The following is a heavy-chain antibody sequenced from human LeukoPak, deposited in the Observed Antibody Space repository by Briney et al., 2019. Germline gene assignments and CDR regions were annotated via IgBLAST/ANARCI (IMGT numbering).Heavy chain of an antibody. CDR1: GYTFTGYY. D-gene: IGHD5-18*01. CDR3: ASTPPWIQLYWFDP. J-gene: IGHJ5*02. Sequence: ASVKVSCKASGYTFTGYYMHWVRQAPGQGLEWMGWINPNSGGTNYAQKFQGRVTMTRDTFISTAYMELSRLRSDDTAVYYCASTPPWIQLYWFDPWGQGTLVTVSS. V-gene: IGHV1-2*02. CDR2: INPNSGGT.